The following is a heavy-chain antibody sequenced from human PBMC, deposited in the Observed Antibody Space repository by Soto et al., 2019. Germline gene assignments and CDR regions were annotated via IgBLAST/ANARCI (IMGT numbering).Heavy chain of an antibody. CDR1: GGIFSTYA. D-gene: IGHD3-10*01. Sequence: QVQLVQSGAEVKKPGSSVKVSCKASGGIFSTYAISWLRQAPGQGLEWLGGIIPLYGTPNYAQRFQGSVNITSDESTSTSYVELNRLRSEDTSVYYCARDRDDYGARKYYIRIDFWGQGTLVTVSS. J-gene: IGHJ4*02. CDR2: IIPLYGTP. V-gene: IGHV1-69*01. CDR3: ARDRDDYGARKYYIRIDF.